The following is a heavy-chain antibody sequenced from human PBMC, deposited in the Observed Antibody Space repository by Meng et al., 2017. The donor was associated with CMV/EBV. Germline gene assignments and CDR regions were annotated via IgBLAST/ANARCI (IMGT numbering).Heavy chain of an antibody. CDR3: ARSRIQLWLHHYYYGMDV. V-gene: IGHV1-2*02. D-gene: IGHD5-18*01. J-gene: IGHJ6*02. CDR1: VYTLTGYH. Sequence: ASVTVSCKASVYTLTGYHMHWVRQAPGQGLEWMGWINPNSGGTNYAQKFQGRVTMTRDTSISTAYMELSRLRSDDTAVYYCARSRIQLWLHHYYYGMDVWGQGTTVTVSS. CDR2: INPNSGGT.